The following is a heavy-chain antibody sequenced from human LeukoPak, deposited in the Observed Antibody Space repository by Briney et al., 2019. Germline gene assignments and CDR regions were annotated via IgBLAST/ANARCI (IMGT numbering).Heavy chain of an antibody. Sequence: GESLKISCKGSGYSLTSYWIGWVRQMPGKGLEWMGIIYPGDSDTRYSPSFQGQVTISADKSISTAYLQWSSLKASDTAMYYCARGSRSKYDFWSGYYSDYYYGMDVWGQGTTVTVSS. CDR1: GYSLTSYW. CDR3: ARGSRSKYDFWSGYYSDYYYGMDV. J-gene: IGHJ6*02. V-gene: IGHV5-51*01. D-gene: IGHD3-3*01. CDR2: IYPGDSDT.